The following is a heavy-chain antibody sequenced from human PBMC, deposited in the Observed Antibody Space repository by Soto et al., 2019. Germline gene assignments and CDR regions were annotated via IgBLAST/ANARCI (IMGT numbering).Heavy chain of an antibody. CDR3: ARLKGLFASRYHIWEAHYIYGLDV. CDR2: IKPDSGGT. D-gene: IGHD2-8*01. J-gene: IGHJ6*02. CDR1: GYIFTGFY. Sequence: ASVKVSCKASGYIFTGFYIHWVRQAPGQGLEWMGGIKPDSGGTDYAEKFQGRVSMTRDKSINTAYMELSRLRHDDTAVYYCARLKGLFASRYHIWEAHYIYGLDVWGQGTTVTVSS. V-gene: IGHV1-2*02.